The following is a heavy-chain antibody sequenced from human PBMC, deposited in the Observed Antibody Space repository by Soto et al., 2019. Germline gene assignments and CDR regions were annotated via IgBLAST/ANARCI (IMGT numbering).Heavy chain of an antibody. Sequence: EVQLLESGGGLVQPGGSLRLSCAASGFTFSSYAMSWVRQAPGKGLEWVSAISGSGGSTYYADSVKGRFTISRDNSKNTLYLQMNSLRAEDTAVYYCAKSSHIVVVTAIRVDAFDIWCQGPMVTVSS. J-gene: IGHJ3*02. CDR3: AKSSHIVVVTAIRVDAFDI. CDR1: GFTFSSYA. D-gene: IGHD2-21*02. V-gene: IGHV3-23*01. CDR2: ISGSGGST.